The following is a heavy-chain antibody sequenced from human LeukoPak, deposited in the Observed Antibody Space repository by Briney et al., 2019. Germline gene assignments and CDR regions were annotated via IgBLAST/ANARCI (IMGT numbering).Heavy chain of an antibody. J-gene: IGHJ4*02. CDR2: IYPGDSDT. CDR3: AVNYGTTAYSYDY. Sequence: GASLQISCKGSGYSFSTYWIAWVRQMPGKGLEWMGSIYPGDSDTKYSPSFQGQVTISADKSITTAYLQWSSLKASDTAMYYCAVNYGTTAYSYDYWGQGTLVTVSS. V-gene: IGHV5-51*01. CDR1: GYSFSTYW. D-gene: IGHD3-22*01.